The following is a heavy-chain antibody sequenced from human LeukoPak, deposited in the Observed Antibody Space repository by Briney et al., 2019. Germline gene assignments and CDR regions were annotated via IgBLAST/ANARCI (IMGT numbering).Heavy chain of an antibody. V-gene: IGHV1-18*01. CDR1: GYTFTSYG. D-gene: IGHD3-22*01. J-gene: IGHJ6*03. CDR3: ARVGYYYDSSGYYYYYYMDV. CDR2: ISAYNGNT. Sequence: ASVKVSCKASGYTFTSYGISWVRQAPGQGLEWMGWISAYNGNTNYAQKLQGRVTMTTDTSTSTAYMELRSLRSDDTAVYYCARVGYYYDSSGYYYYYYMDVWGKGTTVTVSS.